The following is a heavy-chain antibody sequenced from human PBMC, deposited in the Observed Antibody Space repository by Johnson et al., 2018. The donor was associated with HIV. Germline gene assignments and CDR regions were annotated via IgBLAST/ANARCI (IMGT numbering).Heavy chain of an antibody. V-gene: IGHV3-30*04. CDR2: ISYDGSNK. Sequence: QVQLVESGGGVVQPGRSLRLSCVGSGFTFSNYALHCVRQAPGKGLEWVAIISYDGSNKYYADSVKGRFTISRDNSKNTVYLQMSSLRAEDTAVYHCARDQDWGYYDSTAFDIWGQGTMVTVSS. CDR1: GFTFSNYA. J-gene: IGHJ3*02. CDR3: ARDQDWGYYDSTAFDI. D-gene: IGHD3-22*01.